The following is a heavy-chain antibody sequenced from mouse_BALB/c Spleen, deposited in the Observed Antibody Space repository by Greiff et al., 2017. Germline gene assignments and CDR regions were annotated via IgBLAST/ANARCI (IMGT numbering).Heavy chain of an antibody. Sequence: VQLQQSGAELAKPGASVKMSCKASGYTFTSYWMHWVKQRPGQGLEWIGYINPSTGYTEYNQKFKDKATLTADKSSSTAYMQLSSLTSEDSAVYYCARAYYGNLDYWGQGTSVTVSS. V-gene: IGHV1-7*01. CDR3: ARAYYGNLDY. CDR1: GYTFTSYW. D-gene: IGHD2-10*01. CDR2: INPSTGYT. J-gene: IGHJ4*01.